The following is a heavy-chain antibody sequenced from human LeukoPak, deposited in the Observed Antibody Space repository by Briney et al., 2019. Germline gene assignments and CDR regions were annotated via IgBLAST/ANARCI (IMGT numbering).Heavy chain of an antibody. V-gene: IGHV4-4*07. CDR3: DRAPRGGAGHPNWFDP. D-gene: IGHD3-16*01. J-gene: IGHJ5*02. CDR1: GCSINNYY. CDR2: IYTSGST. Sequence: SETLSLTCTVSGCSINNYYWSWIRQPAGKGLEWIGRIYTSGSTTYNPSLKSRVTMSLDMSKNPFFLKLNSVPAAVTAVYFSDRAPRGGAGHPNWFDPWGQGTLVTVSS.